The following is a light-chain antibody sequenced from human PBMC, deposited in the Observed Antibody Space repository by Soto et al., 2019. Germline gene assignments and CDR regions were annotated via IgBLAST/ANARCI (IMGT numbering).Light chain of an antibody. CDR2: DAS. V-gene: IGKV1-5*03. CDR3: QQYNNYWT. CDR1: QGISSW. J-gene: IGKJ1*01. Sequence: DIQMTQSPSTLSASLGDRVTITRRASQGISSWLAWYQQKPGKAPKLLIYDASSLESGVPSRFSGSGSGTEFTLTISSLQPDDFATYYCQQYNNYWTFGQGTKVDIK.